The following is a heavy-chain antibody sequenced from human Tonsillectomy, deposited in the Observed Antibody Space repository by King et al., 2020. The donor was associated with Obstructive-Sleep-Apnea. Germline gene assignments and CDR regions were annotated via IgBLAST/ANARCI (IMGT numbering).Heavy chain of an antibody. CDR3: ARGPWFGDLLTELAIDY. J-gene: IGHJ4*02. Sequence: VQLVESGGGVVQPGRSLRLSCAASGFSFTTYAMNWVRQAPGKGLEWVAVISYDGSNKFYSDSVKGRFTISRDNSKNTLYLQMNSLRAEDTAVYYCARGPWFGDLLTELAIDYWGLGTLVTVSS. CDR1: GFSFTTYA. CDR2: ISYDGSNK. V-gene: IGHV3-30*04. D-gene: IGHD3-10*01.